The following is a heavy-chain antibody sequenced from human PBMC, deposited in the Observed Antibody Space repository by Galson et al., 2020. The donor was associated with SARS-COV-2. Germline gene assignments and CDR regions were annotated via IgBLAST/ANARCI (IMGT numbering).Heavy chain of an antibody. D-gene: IGHD2-21*01. CDR2: IYTSGST. J-gene: IGHJ6*02. V-gene: IGHV4-61*02. Sequence: SETLSLTCTVSGGSISSGSYYWSWIRQPAGKGLEWIGRIYTSGSTNYNPSLKSRVTISVDTSKNQFSLKLSSVTAADTAVYYCARDVRLLSSYYYYGMDVWGQGTTVTVSS. CDR3: ARDVRLLSSYYYYGMDV. CDR1: GGSISSGSYY.